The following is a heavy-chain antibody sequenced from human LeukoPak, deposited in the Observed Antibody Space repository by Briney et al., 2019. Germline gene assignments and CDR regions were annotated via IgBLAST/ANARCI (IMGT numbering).Heavy chain of an antibody. Sequence: PSETLSLTCTVSGDSIDSYYGSWIRQPPGKGLEWIGYIYYRGTTSYNPFLKSRVTISVDTPKNQFSLKLNSVTAADTAVYYCARLPRYGGYDHFDYWGQGILVIVSS. J-gene: IGHJ4*02. D-gene: IGHD5-12*01. V-gene: IGHV4-59*12. CDR1: GDSIDSYY. CDR3: ARLPRYGGYDHFDY. CDR2: IYYRGTT.